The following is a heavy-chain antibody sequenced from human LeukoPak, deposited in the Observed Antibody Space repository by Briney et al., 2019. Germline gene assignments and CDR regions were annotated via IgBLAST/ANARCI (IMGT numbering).Heavy chain of an antibody. CDR1: GGSISSYY. D-gene: IGHD6-6*01. CDR2: IYYSGST. Sequence: KSSETLSLTCTVSGGSISSYYWSWIRQPPGKGLEWIGYIYYSGSTNYNPSLKSRVTISVDTSKNQFSLKLSSVTAADTAVYFCARGGRSSSSLNFDYWGQGSLVTVSS. CDR3: ARGGRSSSSLNFDY. V-gene: IGHV4-59*01. J-gene: IGHJ4*02.